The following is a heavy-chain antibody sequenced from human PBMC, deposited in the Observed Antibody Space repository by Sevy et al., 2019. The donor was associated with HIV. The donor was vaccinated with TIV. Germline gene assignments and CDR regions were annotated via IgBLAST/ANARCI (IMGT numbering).Heavy chain of an antibody. CDR3: AGEEGRWEQLVPHDAFDI. J-gene: IGHJ3*02. CDR1: GYTFTSYG. D-gene: IGHD6-13*01. CDR2: ISAYNGNT. Sequence: ASVKVSCKASGYTFTSYGISWVRQAPGQGLEWMGWISAYNGNTNYAQKLQGRVTMTTDTSTSTAYMKLRSLRSDDTDVDYCAGEEGRWEQLVPHDAFDIWGQGTMVTVSS. V-gene: IGHV1-18*01.